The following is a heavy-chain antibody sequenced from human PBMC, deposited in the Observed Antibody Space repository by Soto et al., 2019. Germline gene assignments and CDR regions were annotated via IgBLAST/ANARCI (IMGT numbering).Heavy chain of an antibody. D-gene: IGHD2-2*01. CDR1: GFSLSTSGVG. J-gene: IGHJ4*02. CDR3: AHSHIVVVPAAIFDY. V-gene: IGHV2-5*02. CDR2: IYWDDDK. Sequence: QITLKESGPTLVKPTQTLTLTCTFSGFSLSTSGVGVGWIRQPPGKALEWLALIYWDDDKRYSPSLKSRLTITKDTSKNQVVLTMTTMDPVDTATYYCAHSHIVVVPAAIFDYWGQGTLVTVSS.